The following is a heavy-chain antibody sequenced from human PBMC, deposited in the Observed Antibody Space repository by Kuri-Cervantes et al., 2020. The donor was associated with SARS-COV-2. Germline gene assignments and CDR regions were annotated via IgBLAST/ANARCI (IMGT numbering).Heavy chain of an antibody. CDR1: GYTFTSYG. D-gene: IGHD2-2*01. CDR2: ISAYNGNT. V-gene: IGHV1-18*01. Sequence: ASVKVSCKASGYTFTSYGISWVRQAPGQGLEWMGWISAYNGNTNDAQKLQGRVTMTTDTSTSTAYMELRSLRSDDTAVYYCARDPSRGVGYCSSTSCYYDYFDYWGQGTLVTVSS. CDR3: ARDPSRGVGYCSSTSCYYDYFDY. J-gene: IGHJ4*02.